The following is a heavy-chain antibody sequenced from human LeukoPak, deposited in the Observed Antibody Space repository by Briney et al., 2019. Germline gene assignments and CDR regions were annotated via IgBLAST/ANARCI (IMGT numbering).Heavy chain of an antibody. J-gene: IGHJ4*02. CDR3: ARVYEYGYSSSWTSPFDY. CDR2: ISYDGSNK. V-gene: IGHV3-30-3*01. Sequence: GGSLRLSCAASGFTFSSYAMHWVRQAPGKGLEWVAVISYDGSNKYYADSVKGRFTISRDNSKNTLYLQMNSLRAEDTAVYYCARVYEYGYSSSWTSPFDYWGQGTLVTVSS. CDR1: GFTFSSYA. D-gene: IGHD6-13*01.